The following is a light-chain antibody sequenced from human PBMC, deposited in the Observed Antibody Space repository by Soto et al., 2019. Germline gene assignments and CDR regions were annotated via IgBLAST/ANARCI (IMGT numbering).Light chain of an antibody. CDR2: SNN. CDR1: SSNIGSNT. Sequence: QSVLTQPASASGTPGQRVTISCSGSSSNIGSNTVNWYQQLPGTAPKLLIYSNNQRPSGVPDRFSGSKSGTSASLAISGLQSEDEADYYCAAWDDSLNAVVFVGGTKLTVL. V-gene: IGLV1-44*01. CDR3: AAWDDSLNAVV. J-gene: IGLJ2*01.